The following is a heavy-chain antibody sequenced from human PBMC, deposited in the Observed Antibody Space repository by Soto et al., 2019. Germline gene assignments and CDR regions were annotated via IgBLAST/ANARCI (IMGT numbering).Heavy chain of an antibody. V-gene: IGHV5-51*01. CDR1: GYSFSTHW. J-gene: IGHJ6*02. CDR2: IYPDDSDT. D-gene: IGHD3-10*01. CDR3: ARHGGPEGGSTPNYSYYGMDV. Sequence: GESLKISCQGYGYSFSTHWIGWVRQMPGKGLEWMGIIYPDDSDTRYSPSFQGQVTISADKSINTAFLQWRSLKASDTAMYYCARHGGPEGGSTPNYSYYGMDVWGQGTTVTVSS.